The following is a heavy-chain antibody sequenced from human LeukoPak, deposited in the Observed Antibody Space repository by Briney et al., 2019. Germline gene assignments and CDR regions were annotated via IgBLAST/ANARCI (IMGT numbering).Heavy chain of an antibody. CDR3: ARDLGGGAGGIENGWFDP. V-gene: IGHV4-30-4*01. CDR1: GGSISSGDYY. J-gene: IGHJ5*02. Sequence: SQTLSLTCTVSGGSISSGDYYWRWIRQPPGKGLEWIGYIYYSGSTYYNPSLKSRVTISVDTSKNQFSLKLSSVTAADTAVYYCARDLGGGAGGIENGWFDPWGQGTLVTVSS. D-gene: IGHD2-8*01. CDR2: IYYSGST.